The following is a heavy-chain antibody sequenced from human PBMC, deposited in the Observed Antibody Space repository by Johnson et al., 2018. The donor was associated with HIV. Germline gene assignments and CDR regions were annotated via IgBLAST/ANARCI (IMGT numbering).Heavy chain of an antibody. D-gene: IGHD3-22*01. CDR1: GFTFSSYA. CDR3: AREGNYYDSSSHAFDI. Sequence: QVQLVESGGGVVQPGRSLRLSCAASGFTFSSYAMHWVRQAPGKGLEWVAVISYDGSNKYYADSVKGRFTISRDNSKTTLYLQMNSLRAEDTAVYYCAREGNYYDSSSHAFDIWGQGTMVTVSS. CDR2: ISYDGSNK. J-gene: IGHJ3*02. V-gene: IGHV3-30-3*01.